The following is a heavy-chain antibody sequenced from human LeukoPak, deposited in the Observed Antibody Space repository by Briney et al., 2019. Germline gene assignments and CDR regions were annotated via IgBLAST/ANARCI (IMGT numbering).Heavy chain of an antibody. J-gene: IGHJ2*01. CDR2: ISGSGGST. V-gene: IGHV3-23*01. CDR1: GFTFSGYA. Sequence: GGSLRLSCAASGFTFSGYAMSWVRQAPGKGLEWVSAISGSGGSTYYADSVKGRFTISRDNSKNTLYLQMNSLRAEDTAVYYCAKDPPRDGTVTTLNWYFDLWGRGTLVTVSS. CDR3: AKDPPRDGTVTTLNWYFDL. D-gene: IGHD4-17*01.